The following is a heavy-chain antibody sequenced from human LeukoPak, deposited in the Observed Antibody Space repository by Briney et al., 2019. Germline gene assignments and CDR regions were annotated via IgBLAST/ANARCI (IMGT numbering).Heavy chain of an antibody. CDR1: GFTFSSYG. J-gene: IGHJ6*03. V-gene: IGHV3-30*02. CDR3: AKVPYNWNYGTYYYMDV. Sequence: GGSLRLSCAASGFTFSSYGMHWVRQAPGKGLEWVAFIRYDGSNKYYADSVKGRFTISRDNSKNTLYLQMNSLRAEDTAVYYCAKVPYNWNYGTYYYMDVWGKGTTVTVSS. CDR2: IRYDGSNK. D-gene: IGHD1-7*01.